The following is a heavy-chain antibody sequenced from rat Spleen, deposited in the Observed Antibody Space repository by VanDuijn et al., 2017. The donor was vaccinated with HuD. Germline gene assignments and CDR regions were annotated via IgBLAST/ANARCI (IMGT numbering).Heavy chain of an antibody. CDR2: ISNSGST. D-gene: IGHD1-6*01. CDR1: FYSITSSY. CDR3: ARYRFTTDYSFAY. J-gene: IGHJ3*01. Sequence: EVQLQESGPGLVKPSQSLSLTCSVTFYSITSSYRWNWIRKFPGNKMEWIGHISNSGSTTFNPSLKSRISITRDTSQNQFFLQLNSVTTEDTATYYCARYRFTTDYSFAYWGQGTLVTVSS. V-gene: IGHV3-1*01.